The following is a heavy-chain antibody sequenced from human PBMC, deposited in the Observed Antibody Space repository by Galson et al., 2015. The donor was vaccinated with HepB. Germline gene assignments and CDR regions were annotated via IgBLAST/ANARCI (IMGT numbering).Heavy chain of an antibody. D-gene: IGHD3-3*01. CDR2: IYHSGST. V-gene: IGHV4-4*02. CDR3: ASSWSGYSRRLDY. Sequence: ETLSLTCAVSGGSISSSNWWSWVRQPPGKGLEWIGEIYHSGSTNYNPSLKSRVTISVDKSKNQFSLKLSSVTAADTAVYYCASSWSGYSRRLDYWGQGTLVTVSS. J-gene: IGHJ4*02. CDR1: GGSISSSNW.